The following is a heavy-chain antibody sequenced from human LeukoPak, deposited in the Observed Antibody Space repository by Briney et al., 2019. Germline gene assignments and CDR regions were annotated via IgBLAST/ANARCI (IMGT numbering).Heavy chain of an antibody. V-gene: IGHV3-11*04. CDR1: GFTFSDYY. CDR2: ISSSSSTI. CDR3: AKGTSGIIAGGHDYYMDV. Sequence: GGSLRLSCAASGFTFSDYYMSWIRQAPGKGLEWVSYISSSSSTIYYADSVKGRFTISRDNSKNALYLQMISLRPEDTAVYFCAKGTSGIIAGGHDYYMDVWGKGTTVTISS. D-gene: IGHD6-13*01. J-gene: IGHJ6*03.